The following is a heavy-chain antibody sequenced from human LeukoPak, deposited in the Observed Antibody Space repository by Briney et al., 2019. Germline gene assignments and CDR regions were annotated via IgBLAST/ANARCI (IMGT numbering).Heavy chain of an antibody. D-gene: IGHD2-2*01. CDR2: VSDDGNKK. CDR3: ARGQLLLEGYFYYMDV. V-gene: IGHV3-30-3*01. J-gene: IGHJ6*03. CDR1: GFTFSSYP. Sequence: GGSLRLSCAASGFTFSSYPMRWVRQAPGKGLEWVAVVSDDGNKKFDADFVKGRFTISRDNSKNTLYLQMNSLRGEDTAVYYCARGQLLLEGYFYYMDVWGEGTTVTVSS.